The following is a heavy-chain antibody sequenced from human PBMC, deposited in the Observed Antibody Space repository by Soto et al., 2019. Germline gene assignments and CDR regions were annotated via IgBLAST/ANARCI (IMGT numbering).Heavy chain of an antibody. CDR1: GGTFSSYT. CDR3: ATCHVLGAGSPGNDAFDI. CDR2: IIPILGIA. V-gene: IGHV1-69*02. D-gene: IGHD3-10*01. J-gene: IGHJ3*02. Sequence: QVQLVQSGAEVKKPGSSVKVSCKASGGTFSSYTISWVRQAPGQRLEWMGRIIPILGIANYAQKFQGRVTIPADKSTSTAYMELSRLRSEDTAVYYCATCHVLGAGSPGNDAFDIWGQGTMVTVSS.